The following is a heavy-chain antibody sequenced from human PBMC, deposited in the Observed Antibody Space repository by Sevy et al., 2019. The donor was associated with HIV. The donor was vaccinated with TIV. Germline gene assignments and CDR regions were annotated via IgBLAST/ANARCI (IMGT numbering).Heavy chain of an antibody. Sequence: GGSLRLSCEASGFTFTRYAFHWVRQAPGKGLEWVAVVSKEGTNKYYADSVKGRFTISRDNSRNTLYLQMQSLRADDTAVYFCARVPHSVPHWGSFDSWGQGTLVTVSS. V-gene: IGHV3-30-3*01. D-gene: IGHD3-16*01. CDR2: VSKEGTNK. CDR3: ARVPHSVPHWGSFDS. CDR1: GFTFTRYA. J-gene: IGHJ4*02.